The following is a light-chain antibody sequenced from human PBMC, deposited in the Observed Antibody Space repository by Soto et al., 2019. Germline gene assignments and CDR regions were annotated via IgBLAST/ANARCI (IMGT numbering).Light chain of an antibody. J-gene: IGKJ4*01. V-gene: IGKV1-39*01. Sequence: DIQMTQSPSSLSASVGDRVTITCRASQSISSYLNWYQQKPGKAPNLLIYAASNLQSGVPSRFSGSGSGTDFTLTISSLQPEDFATYYCQQSYSTPLTFGGGTKVEFK. CDR2: AAS. CDR3: QQSYSTPLT. CDR1: QSISSY.